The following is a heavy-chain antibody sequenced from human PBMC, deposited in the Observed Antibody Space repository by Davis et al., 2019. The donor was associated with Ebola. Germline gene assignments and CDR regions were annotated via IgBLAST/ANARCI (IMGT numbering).Heavy chain of an antibody. CDR3: ARDPDTAMASDAFDI. CDR1: AFTSSPYN. Sequence: AESLSLTCAVSAFTSSPYNMNLVRHAPRKGLDWVLSILSHSTTIYYADSARGRFTISRDNAKNSLYLQMNSLRDEDTGVYYCARDPDTAMASDAFDIWGQGTMVTVSS. D-gene: IGHD5-18*01. J-gene: IGHJ3*02. CDR2: ILSHSTTI. V-gene: IGHV3-48*02.